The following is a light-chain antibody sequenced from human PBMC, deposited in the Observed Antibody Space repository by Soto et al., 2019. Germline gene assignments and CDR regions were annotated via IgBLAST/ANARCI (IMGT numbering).Light chain of an antibody. CDR3: QQYNSNLFS. CDR1: QNINKW. J-gene: IGKJ3*01. V-gene: IGKV1-5*01. Sequence: DIQMTQSPSTLSSSVGDTVTITCRASQNINKWLAWYQHKPGKAPKLLIYEASSLEGGVPSRFSGSGSGTEFTLTISSLHPDDSATYYCQQYNSNLFSFGPGSKVDVK. CDR2: EAS.